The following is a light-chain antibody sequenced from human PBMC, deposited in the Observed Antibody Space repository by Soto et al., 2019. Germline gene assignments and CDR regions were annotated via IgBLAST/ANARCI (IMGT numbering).Light chain of an antibody. CDR1: SGHSSYA. Sequence: QLVLTQSPSASASLGASVKLTCTLSSGHSSYAIAWHQQQPAKGPRYLMKLNSDGSHSKGDGIPDRFSGSSSGAERYLTISSLQCEDEADYYCQTRGTGIVVFGGGTKLTVL. CDR2: LNSDGSH. J-gene: IGLJ2*01. V-gene: IGLV4-69*01. CDR3: QTRGTGIVV.